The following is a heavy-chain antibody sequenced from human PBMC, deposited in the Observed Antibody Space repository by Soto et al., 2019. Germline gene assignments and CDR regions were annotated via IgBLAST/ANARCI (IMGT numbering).Heavy chain of an antibody. CDR3: ARHKGTSVDY. V-gene: IGHV4-59*08. D-gene: IGHD3-10*01. Sequence: SETLSLTCTVSGGSISSYYWSWIRQPPGKGLEWIGYIYYSGSTNYNPSLKSRVTISVDTSKNQFSLKLSSVTAADTAVYYCARHKGTSVDYWGQGTLVTVSS. CDR1: GGSISSYY. CDR2: IYYSGST. J-gene: IGHJ4*02.